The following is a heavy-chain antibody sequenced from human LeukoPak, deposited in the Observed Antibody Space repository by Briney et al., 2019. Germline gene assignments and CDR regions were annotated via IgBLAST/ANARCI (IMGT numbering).Heavy chain of an antibody. Sequence: GGSLRLSCAASGFAFSDYSMNWVRQAPGKGLEWVSLITSSSNYIYYADSVKGRFTISRDNAKNSLYLQMNSLRAEDTAVYYCARGVVPAAQYYFDYWGQGTLVTVSS. D-gene: IGHD2-2*01. V-gene: IGHV3-21*01. CDR2: ITSSSNYI. CDR3: ARGVVPAAQYYFDY. CDR1: GFAFSDYS. J-gene: IGHJ4*02.